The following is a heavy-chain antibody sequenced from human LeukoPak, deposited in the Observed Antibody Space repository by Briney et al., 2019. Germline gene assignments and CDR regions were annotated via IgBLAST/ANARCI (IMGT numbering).Heavy chain of an antibody. CDR3: AREGGYYDSSGYFDY. D-gene: IGHD3-22*01. CDR1: GFTFSSYA. V-gene: IGHV3-30-3*01. CDR2: ISYDGSNK. Sequence: GSLRLSCAASGFTFSSYAMHWVRQAPGKGLEWVAVISYDGSNKYYADSVKGRFTISRDNSKNTLYLQMNSLRAEDTAVYYCAREGGYYDSSGYFDYWGQGTLVTVSS. J-gene: IGHJ4*02.